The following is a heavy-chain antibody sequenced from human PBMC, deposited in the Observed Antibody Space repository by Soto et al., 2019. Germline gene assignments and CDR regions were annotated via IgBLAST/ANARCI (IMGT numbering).Heavy chain of an antibody. CDR3: AKDLLPNTVTTCGS. D-gene: IGHD4-17*01. J-gene: IGHJ5*02. CDR1: GFTFDSHG. V-gene: IGHV3-30*18. Sequence: QVQLVESGGGAVQPGRSLRLSCAASGFTFDSHGMHWVRQAPGKGLAWVAVISSDGNNTYYADSVKGRFTISRDNFNNIVYLQMSSLRAEDTAVYYCAKDLLPNTVTTCGSWGQGTLVTVSS. CDR2: ISSDGNNT.